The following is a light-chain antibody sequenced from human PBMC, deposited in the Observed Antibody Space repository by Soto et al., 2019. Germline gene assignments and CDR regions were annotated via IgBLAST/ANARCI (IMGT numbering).Light chain of an antibody. CDR3: QSYESSLYGYV. CDR2: ANS. Sequence: QSALTQPPSVSGAPGQRVTISCAGSSXSIGAGYDVHWYQQLPGAAPKLPIYANSNRPSGVPDRFSGSKSGTSASLAITGLQAEDEADYYCQSYESSLYGYVFGSGTKVTVL. CDR1: SXSIGAGYD. V-gene: IGLV1-40*01. J-gene: IGLJ1*01.